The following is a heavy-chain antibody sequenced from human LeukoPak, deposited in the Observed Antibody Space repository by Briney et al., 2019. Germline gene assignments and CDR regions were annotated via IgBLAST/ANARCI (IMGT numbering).Heavy chain of an antibody. V-gene: IGHV3-48*03. CDR3: ARDIPSIVVVTAIPHAFDI. J-gene: IGHJ3*02. CDR1: GFTFSSYE. Sequence: GGSLRLSCAASGFTFSSYEMNWVRQAPGKGLEWVSYISSSGSTIYYADSVKGRFTISRDNAKNSLYLQMNSLRAEDTAVYYCARDIPSIVVVTAIPHAFDIWGQGTMVTVSS. CDR2: ISSSGSTI. D-gene: IGHD2-21*02.